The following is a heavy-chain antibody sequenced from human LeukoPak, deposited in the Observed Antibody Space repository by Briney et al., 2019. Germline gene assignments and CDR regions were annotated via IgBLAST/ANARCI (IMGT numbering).Heavy chain of an antibody. Sequence: GASVKVSCKASGYTFTSYDMHWARQAPGQGLEWMGIINPSGGSTSYAQIFQGRVTMTRDTSTSTVYMGLSSLRSEDTAVYYCARGGSSWYRGSFQHWGQGTLVTVSS. CDR2: INPSGGST. D-gene: IGHD6-13*01. CDR3: ARGGSSWYRGSFQH. J-gene: IGHJ1*01. CDR1: GYTFTSYD. V-gene: IGHV1-46*01.